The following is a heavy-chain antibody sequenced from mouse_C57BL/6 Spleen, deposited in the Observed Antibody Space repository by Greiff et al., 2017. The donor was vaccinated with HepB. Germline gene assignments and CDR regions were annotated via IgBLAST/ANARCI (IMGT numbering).Heavy chain of an antibody. CDR2: INPSNGGT. D-gene: IGHD2-4*01. V-gene: IGHV1-53*01. CDR1: GYTFTSYW. J-gene: IGHJ1*03. Sequence: QVQLKQPGTELVKPGASVKLSCKASGYTFTSYWMHWVKQRPGQGLEWIGNINPSNGGTNYNEKFKSKATLTVDKSSSTAYMQLSSLTSEDSAVYYCARYSIYGDYDGYFDVWGTGTTVTVSS. CDR3: ARYSIYGDYDGYFDV.